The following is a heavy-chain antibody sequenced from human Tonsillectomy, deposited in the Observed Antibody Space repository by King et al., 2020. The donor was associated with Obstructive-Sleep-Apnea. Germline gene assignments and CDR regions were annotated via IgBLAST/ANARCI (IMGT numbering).Heavy chain of an antibody. D-gene: IGHD1-26*01. J-gene: IGHJ6*02. V-gene: IGHV4-39*07. CDR3: ARDGVGASTGSYYYYYGMYV. CDR1: GGSISSSSYY. Sequence: QLQETGPGLVKPSETLSLTCTVSGGSISSSSYYWGWIRQPPGKRLEWIGSIYYSGSTYYNPSLKSRVTISVETSKNQFSLKLSSVTAADTAVYYCARDGVGASTGSYYYYYGMYVWGHGTTVTVSS. CDR2: IYYSGST.